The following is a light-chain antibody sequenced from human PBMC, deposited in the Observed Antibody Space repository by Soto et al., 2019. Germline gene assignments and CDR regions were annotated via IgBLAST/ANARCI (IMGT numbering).Light chain of an antibody. J-gene: IGKJ2*01. CDR2: WAS. CDR3: QHYSNTPVYT. Sequence: DIVMTQSPDSLAVSLGERATINCRSSQTVLNRSNNKNYLAWYQQKPGQPPKLLIYWASTRESGVPDRFSGSGYGTDFTLTISSLQAEDVAVYYCQHYSNTPVYTFGQGTKLEIK. V-gene: IGKV4-1*01. CDR1: QTVLNRSNNKNY.